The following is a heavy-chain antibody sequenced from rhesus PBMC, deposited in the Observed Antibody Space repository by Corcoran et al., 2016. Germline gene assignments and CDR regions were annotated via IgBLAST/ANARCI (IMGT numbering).Heavy chain of an antibody. Sequence: QVQLQESGPGLVKPSETLSLTCAVSGGSISDDYYWSWIRQPPEKGLEWIGYIYGSGGGTNYKPSLKNRVTISIDTSQNQFSLKLSSVTAADTDVYYCASPIAAVRYYFDYWGQGVLVTVSS. V-gene: IGHV4-106*01. J-gene: IGHJ4*01. D-gene: IGHD6-25*01. CDR2: IYGSGGGT. CDR1: GGSISDDYY. CDR3: ASPIAAVRYYFDY.